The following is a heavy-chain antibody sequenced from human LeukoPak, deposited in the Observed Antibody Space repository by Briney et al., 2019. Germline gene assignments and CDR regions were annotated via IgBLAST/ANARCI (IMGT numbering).Heavy chain of an antibody. V-gene: IGHV1-69*04. CDR3: ARDRRVDTAMVIDY. J-gene: IGHJ4*02. D-gene: IGHD5-18*01. CDR1: GGTLSTYA. Sequence: GASVKVSCRASGGTLSTYAISWVRQTPGHGLEWMGRVIPILDVANYAQNFQGRVTITADKFTTTAYMELSSLRSDDTAVYYCARDRRVDTAMVIDYWGQGSLITVSS. CDR2: VIPILDVA.